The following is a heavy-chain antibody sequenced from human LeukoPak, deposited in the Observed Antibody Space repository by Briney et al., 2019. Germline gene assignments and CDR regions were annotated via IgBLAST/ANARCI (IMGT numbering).Heavy chain of an antibody. CDR2: ISASGGDT. V-gene: IGHV3-23*01. Sequence: GGSLRLSCVVSGLTFSSYSMSWVRQAPGKGLDWVSGISASGGDTWYPDSVKGRFTISRDNSKNTLFLQMSSLRVEDTAMYYCAKDAAGPEYWGQGIVDTVSS. CDR3: AKDAAGPEY. CDR1: GLTFSSYS. D-gene: IGHD6-13*01. J-gene: IGHJ4*02.